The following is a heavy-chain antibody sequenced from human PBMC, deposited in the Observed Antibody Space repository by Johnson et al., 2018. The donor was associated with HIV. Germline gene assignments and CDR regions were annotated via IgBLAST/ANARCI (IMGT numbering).Heavy chain of an antibody. Sequence: EVQLVESGGGVVQPGRSLRLSCAASGFTFSDYGMHWVRQAPGEGLAWVGRIKSTTDGETIDYAAPVKGRFTISRDDSKNTLFLQMSSLKTDDTAVYYCTTAIVIDAFDIWGQGTMVTVSS. CDR2: IKSTTDGETI. D-gene: IGHD3-16*02. CDR1: GFTFSDYG. CDR3: TTAIVIDAFDI. J-gene: IGHJ3*02. V-gene: IGHV3-15*01.